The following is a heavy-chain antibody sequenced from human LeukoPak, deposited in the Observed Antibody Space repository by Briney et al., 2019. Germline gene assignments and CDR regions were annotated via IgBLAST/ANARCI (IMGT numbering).Heavy chain of an antibody. CDR1: GFTFSSYG. CDR3: ARDPRESSLYAFDI. D-gene: IGHD2-15*01. V-gene: IGHV3-30*03. CDR2: ISYDGSNK. Sequence: PGGSLRLSCAASGFTFSSYGMHWVRQAPGKGLEWVAVISYDGSNKYYADSVKGRFTISRDNSKNTLYLQMNNLRAEDTAVFYCARDPRESSLYAFDIWGQGTMVTVSS. J-gene: IGHJ3*02.